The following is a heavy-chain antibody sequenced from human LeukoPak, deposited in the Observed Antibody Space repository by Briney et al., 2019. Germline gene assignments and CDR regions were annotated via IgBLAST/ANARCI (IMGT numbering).Heavy chain of an antibody. CDR2: IHYSGST. J-gene: IGHJ4*02. CDR1: GGSISGYY. V-gene: IGHV4-59*12. D-gene: IGHD6-6*01. CDR3: ARRRVAARLDY. Sequence: SSETLSLTCSVSGGSISGYYWSWIRQPPGKGLEWIGYIHYSGSTNYNPSLKSRVTISVDTSKNQFSLKLSSVTAADTAVYYCARRRVAARLDYWGQGTLVTVSS.